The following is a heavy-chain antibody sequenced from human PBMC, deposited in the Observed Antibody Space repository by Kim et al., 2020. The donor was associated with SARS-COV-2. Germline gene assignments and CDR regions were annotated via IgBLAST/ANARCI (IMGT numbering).Heavy chain of an antibody. V-gene: IGHV3-30*04. CDR1: GFTFSSYA. Sequence: GGSLRLSCAASGFTFSSYAMHWVRQAPGKGLEWVAVISYDGSNKYYADSVKGRFTISRDNSKNTLYLQMNSLRAEDTAVYYCAREVYDSSGYYWDWFDP. J-gene: IGHJ5*02. D-gene: IGHD3-22*01. CDR3: AREVYDSSGYYWDWFDP. CDR2: ISYDGSNK.